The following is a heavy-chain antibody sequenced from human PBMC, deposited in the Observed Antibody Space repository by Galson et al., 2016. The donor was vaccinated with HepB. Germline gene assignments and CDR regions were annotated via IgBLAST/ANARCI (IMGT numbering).Heavy chain of an antibody. CDR3: ARQDFAGVYFDY. J-gene: IGHJ4*02. CDR2: ISTGSTTI. CDR1: GFSISSYS. Sequence: SLRLSCAASGFSISSYSMNWVRQAPGKGLEWVSYISTGSTTIYYADSVKGRFTIARDNSKNTLYLQMTSLTVDDTAVYYCARQDFAGVYFDYWGQGTLVTVSS. D-gene: IGHD7-27*01. V-gene: IGHV3-48*01.